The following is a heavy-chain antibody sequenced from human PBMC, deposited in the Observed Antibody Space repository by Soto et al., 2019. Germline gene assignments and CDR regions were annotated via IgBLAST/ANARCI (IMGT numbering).Heavy chain of an antibody. D-gene: IGHD3-10*01. V-gene: IGHV4-31*03. CDR2: IYYSGST. J-gene: IGHJ4*02. CDR3: ARGVRGRKIFDY. Sequence: SETLSLTCTVTGGSISSGGYYWSWIRQHPGKGLEWIGYIYYSGSTYYNPSLKSRVTISVDTSKNQFSLKLSSVTAADTAVYSCARGVRGRKIFDYWAREPWSPSPQ. CDR1: GGSISSGGYY.